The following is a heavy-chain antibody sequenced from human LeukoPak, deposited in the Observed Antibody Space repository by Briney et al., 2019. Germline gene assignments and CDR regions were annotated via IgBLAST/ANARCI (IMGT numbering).Heavy chain of an antibody. CDR3: SRCARYWNYSGGKLLDY. Sequence: ASVKVSCKASGYTFTGYYMHWVRQAPGQGLEWMGWINPNSVDTDYAQKFQGRVTMTRDTSISTAYMELNRGSSDDTRVYYCSRCARYWNYSGGKLLDYWGQGTLVTVSS. J-gene: IGHJ4*02. D-gene: IGHD1-7*01. CDR1: GYTFTGYY. CDR2: INPNSVDT. V-gene: IGHV1-2*02.